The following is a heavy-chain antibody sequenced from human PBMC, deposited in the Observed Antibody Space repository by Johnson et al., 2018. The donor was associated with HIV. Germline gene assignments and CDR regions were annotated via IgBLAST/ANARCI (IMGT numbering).Heavy chain of an antibody. CDR3: AKDMRPVRGWGGGSYRGVSDAFDI. D-gene: IGHD1-26*01. CDR1: GFTFSSYG. J-gene: IGHJ3*02. CDR2: ISYYGSNK. Sequence: QVQLVESGGGVVQPGRSLRLSCAASGFTFSSYGMHWVRQAPGKGLAWVAVISYYGSNKYYADSAKGRFTISRDTSTNTLYLQMSSLRAEDTAVYYCAKDMRPVRGWGGGSYRGVSDAFDIWGQGTMVTVSS. V-gene: IGHV3-30*18.